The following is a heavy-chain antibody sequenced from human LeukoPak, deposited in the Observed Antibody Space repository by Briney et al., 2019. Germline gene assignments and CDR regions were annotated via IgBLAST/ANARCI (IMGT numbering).Heavy chain of an antibody. V-gene: IGHV1-2*02. Sequence: ASVKVSCKASGYTFTGYYMHWVRQAPGQGLEWMGWINPNSGGTNYAQKFQGRVTMTRDTSISTAYMELSRLRSDDTAVYYCAREVVPAAIYYYYYMDVWGKGTTVTVSS. D-gene: IGHD2-2*01. CDR3: AREVVPAAIYYYYYMDV. CDR1: GYTFTGYY. J-gene: IGHJ6*03. CDR2: INPNSGGT.